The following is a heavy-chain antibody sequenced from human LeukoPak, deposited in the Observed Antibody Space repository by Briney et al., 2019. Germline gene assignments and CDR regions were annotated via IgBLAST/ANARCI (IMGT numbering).Heavy chain of an antibody. Sequence: TGGSLRLSCAASGFTFSSYEMNWVRQAPGKGLEWVSYISSSGSTIYYADSVKGRFTISRDNAKNSLYLQMNSLRAEDTAVYYCARDLSYYYDSSGSGLDYWGQGTLVTVSS. CDR3: ARDLSYYYDSSGSGLDY. D-gene: IGHD3-22*01. CDR2: ISSSGSTI. CDR1: GFTFSSYE. J-gene: IGHJ4*02. V-gene: IGHV3-48*03.